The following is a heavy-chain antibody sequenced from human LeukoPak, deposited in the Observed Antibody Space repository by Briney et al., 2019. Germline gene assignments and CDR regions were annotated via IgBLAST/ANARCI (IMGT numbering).Heavy chain of an antibody. V-gene: IGHV3-23*01. CDR1: RLTFSSYA. J-gene: IGHJ4*02. CDR3: AKDIAQGYTYGSIEQDY. CDR2: ISESGTGT. D-gene: IGHD5-18*01. Sequence: GGSLRLPCAASRLTFSSYAMSWVRQAPGRGLEWVSAISESGTGTYYAEAVKGRFTISRDNSKNTLSLQMNSLRAEDTAIYYCAKDIAQGYTYGSIEQDYWGQGTLVTVSS.